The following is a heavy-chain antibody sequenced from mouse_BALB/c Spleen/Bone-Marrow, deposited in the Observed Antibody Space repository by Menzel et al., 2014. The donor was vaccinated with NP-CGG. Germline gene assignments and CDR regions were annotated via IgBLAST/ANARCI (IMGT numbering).Heavy chain of an antibody. CDR3: ARGYHDYPAWFAY. CDR1: GFDFSRYW. J-gene: IGHJ3*01. V-gene: IGHV4-1*02. D-gene: IGHD2-4*01. Sequence: EVMLVESGGGLVQPEGSLKLSCAASGFDFSRYWMSWVRQAPGKGLEWIGEINPDSSTINYTPSLKDKFIISRDNAKNTLYLQMSKVRSEDTALYYCARGYHDYPAWFAYWGQGTLVTVSA. CDR2: INPDSSTI.